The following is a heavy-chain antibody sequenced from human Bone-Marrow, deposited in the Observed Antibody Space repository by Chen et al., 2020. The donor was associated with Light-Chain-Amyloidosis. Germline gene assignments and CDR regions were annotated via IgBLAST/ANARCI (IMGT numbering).Heavy chain of an antibody. V-gene: IGHV3-23*01. CDR2: ISGSGSSI. CDR3: SREVTTNYGMDV. Sequence: EVQLLESGGGLVQPGGSLRLSCAASGFTFSSYPMSWVRQAPGKGLEWISGISGSGSSIYYADSVKGRFTISRDNSKNTLYLQMNSLRAEDTAIYYCSREVTTNYGMDVWGQGTAVTVSS. D-gene: IGHD3-10*01. CDR1: GFTFSSYP. J-gene: IGHJ6*02.